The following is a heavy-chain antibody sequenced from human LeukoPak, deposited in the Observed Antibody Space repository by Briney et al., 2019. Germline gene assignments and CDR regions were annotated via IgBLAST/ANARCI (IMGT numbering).Heavy chain of an antibody. CDR2: IYYSGST. CDR1: GGSISSYY. J-gene: IGHJ4*02. Sequence: SETLSLTRSVSGGSISSYYWSWIRQPPGKGLEWIGYIYYSGSTNYNPSLKSRVTISVDTSKNQFSLKLSSVTAADTAVYYCARGRLPSPYGYWGQGTLVTVSS. CDR3: ARGRLPSPYGY. V-gene: IGHV4-59*01. D-gene: IGHD3-16*01.